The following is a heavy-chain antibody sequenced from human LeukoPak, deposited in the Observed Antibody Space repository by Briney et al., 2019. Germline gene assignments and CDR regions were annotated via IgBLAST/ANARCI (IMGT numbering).Heavy chain of an antibody. CDR1: GFTFSSYS. CDR2: ISSISSSST. Sequence: GGSLRLSCAASGFTFSSYSMNWVRQAPGKGLEWVSYISSISSSSTYYADSVKGRFTISRDNSKNTLYLQMNSLRAEGTAVYYCAKDFGGTDAFDIWGQGTMVTVSS. J-gene: IGHJ3*02. CDR3: AKDFGGTDAFDI. D-gene: IGHD3-16*01. V-gene: IGHV3-48*01.